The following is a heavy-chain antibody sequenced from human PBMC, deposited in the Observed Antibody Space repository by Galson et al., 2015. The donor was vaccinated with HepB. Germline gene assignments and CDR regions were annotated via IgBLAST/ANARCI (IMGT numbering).Heavy chain of an antibody. CDR1: GYSFTSYW. Sequence: QSGAEVKKPGESLRISCKGSGYSFTSYWISWVRQMPGKGLEWMGRIDPSDSYTNYSPSFQGHVTISADKSISTAYLQWSSLKASDTAMYYCARHLYDILTVYSLYPMHVCGKGTTVTVSS. CDR2: IDPSDSYT. CDR3: ARHLYDILTVYSLYPMHV. V-gene: IGHV5-10-1*01. D-gene: IGHD3-9*01. J-gene: IGHJ6*03.